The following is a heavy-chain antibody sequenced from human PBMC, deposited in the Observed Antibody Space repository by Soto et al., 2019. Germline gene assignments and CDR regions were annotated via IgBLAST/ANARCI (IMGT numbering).Heavy chain of an antibody. CDR1: GFSLTSNAVG. Sequence: QITLKESGPTLVKPTQTLTLTCTFSGFSLTSNAVGVGWFRQPPGKALEWLALIYWDDDNHYSPSLKSRLTFTQDTSKTQVVLIMTNMDPVDTATYYCAHGSGWLFDFWGQGTLVTVSS. V-gene: IGHV2-5*02. D-gene: IGHD6-19*01. J-gene: IGHJ4*02. CDR3: AHGSGWLFDF. CDR2: IYWDDDN.